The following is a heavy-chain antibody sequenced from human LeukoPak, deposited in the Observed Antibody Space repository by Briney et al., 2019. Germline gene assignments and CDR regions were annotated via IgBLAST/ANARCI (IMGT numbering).Heavy chain of an antibody. CDR1: GFSVSDNY. CDR3: ARGKSGSHSRPFDY. D-gene: IGHD1-26*01. V-gene: IGHV3-66*01. J-gene: IGHJ4*02. CDR2: LYSGGST. Sequence: PGGSLRLSCAASGFSVSDNYMSWVRQAPWKGLEWVSLLYSGGSTHYADSVKGRFTISRDKSNNMLSLQMNSLRAEDTAVYYCARGKSGSHSRPFDYWGQGTLVTVSS.